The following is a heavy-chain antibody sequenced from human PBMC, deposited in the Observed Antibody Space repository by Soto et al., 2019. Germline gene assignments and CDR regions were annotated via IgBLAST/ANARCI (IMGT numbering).Heavy chain of an antibody. CDR2: IYYSGST. CDR1: GGSISSSSYY. V-gene: IGHV4-39*01. Sequence: QLQLQESGPALVKPSETLSLTCTVSGGSISSSSYYWGWIRQPPGKGREGIGSIYYSGSTYYNPSLKSRVTISVDTSKNQFSLKLSSVTAADTAVYYCARHAPLAGGYSYGLAYYYGMDVWGQGTTVTVSS. J-gene: IGHJ6*02. D-gene: IGHD5-18*01. CDR3: ARHAPLAGGYSYGLAYYYGMDV.